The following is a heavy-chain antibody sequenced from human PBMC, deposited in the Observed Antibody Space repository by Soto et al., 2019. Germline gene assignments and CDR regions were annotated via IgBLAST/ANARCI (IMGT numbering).Heavy chain of an antibody. CDR3: AREGDAADYYYYYGMDV. CDR1: GYTFTSYG. Sequence: ASVKVSCEASGYTFTSYGISWVRQAPGQGLEWMGWISAYNGNTNYAQKLQGRVTMTTDTSTSTAYMELRSLRSDETAVYYCAREGDAADYYYYYGMDVWGQGTTVTVSS. D-gene: IGHD3-10*01. V-gene: IGHV1-18*01. J-gene: IGHJ6*02. CDR2: ISAYNGNT.